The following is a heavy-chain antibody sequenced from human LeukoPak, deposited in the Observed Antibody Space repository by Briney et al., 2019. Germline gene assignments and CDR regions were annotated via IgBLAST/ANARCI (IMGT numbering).Heavy chain of an antibody. CDR2: ISYDESSG. V-gene: IGHV3-30*03. CDR3: ARAASEGYFDY. Sequence: GGSLRLSCAASGFTFRSYGMHWVRQAPGKGLEWVAVISYDESSGYYADSVKGRFTISRDNSKNTLYLQVDSLRAEDTAVYYCARAASEGYFDYWGQRTLVTVSS. CDR1: GFTFRSYG. J-gene: IGHJ4*02.